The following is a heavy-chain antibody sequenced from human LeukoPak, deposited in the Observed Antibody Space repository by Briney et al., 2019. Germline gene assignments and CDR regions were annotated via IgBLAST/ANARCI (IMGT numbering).Heavy chain of an antibody. V-gene: IGHV3-21*01. CDR2: ISSSSKYI. Sequence: PGGSLRLSCAASGFTFSCCSMNWVRQAPGKGLEWVSSISSSSKYIYYADSVKGRFTISRDNAKNSLYLQMNSLRAEDTAVYYCARDLSDNWKFYFDLWGRGTLVTVSS. D-gene: IGHD1-20*01. J-gene: IGHJ2*01. CDR3: ARDLSDNWKFYFDL. CDR1: GFTFSCCS.